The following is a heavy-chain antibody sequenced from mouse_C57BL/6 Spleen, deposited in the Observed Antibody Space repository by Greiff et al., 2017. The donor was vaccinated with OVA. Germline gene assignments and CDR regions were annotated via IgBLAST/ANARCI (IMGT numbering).Heavy chain of an antibody. D-gene: IGHD2-3*01. V-gene: IGHV1-59*01. CDR1: GYTFTSYW. J-gene: IGHJ4*01. Sequence: QVQLQQPGAELVRPGTSVKLSCKASGYTFTSYWMHWVKQRPGQGLEWIGVIDPSDSYTNYNQKFKGKATLTVDTSSSTAYMQLSSLTSEDSAVYYCARSADGYGYYAMDYWGQGTSVTVSS. CDR3: ARSADGYGYYAMDY. CDR2: IDPSDSYT.